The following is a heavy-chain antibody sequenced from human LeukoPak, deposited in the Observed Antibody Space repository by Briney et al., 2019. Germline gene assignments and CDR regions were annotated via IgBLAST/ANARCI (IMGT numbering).Heavy chain of an antibody. J-gene: IGHJ4*02. CDR3: ARQGQAAADY. CDR1: GGSISSSSYY. D-gene: IGHD6-13*01. V-gene: IGHV4-39*01. CDR2: IYYSGST. Sequence: SETLSLTCTVSGGSISSSSYYWGWIRQPPGKGLEWIGSIYYSGSTYYDPSLKSRVTISVDTSKNQFSLKLSSVTAADTAVYYCARQGQAAADYWGQGTLVTVSS.